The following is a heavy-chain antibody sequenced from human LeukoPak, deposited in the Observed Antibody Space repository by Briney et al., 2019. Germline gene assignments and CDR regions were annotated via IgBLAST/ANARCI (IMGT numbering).Heavy chain of an antibody. CDR1: GITLSNYG. J-gene: IGHJ4*02. CDR3: AKRSVVIRVILVGFHKEAYYFDS. D-gene: IGHD2-21*01. Sequence: GGSLRLSCAVSGITLSNYGMSWVRQAPGKGLEWVAGISGSGGGTTYADSVKGRFTISRDNSKNTLYLQMNSLRAEDTAVYFCAKRSVVIRVILVGFHKEAYYFDSWGQGALVTVSS. CDR2: ISGSGGGT. V-gene: IGHV3-23*01.